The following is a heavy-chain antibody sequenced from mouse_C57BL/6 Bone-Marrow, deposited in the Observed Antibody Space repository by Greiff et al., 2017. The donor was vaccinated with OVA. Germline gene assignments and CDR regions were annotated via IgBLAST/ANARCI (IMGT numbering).Heavy chain of an antibody. CDR3: ARGRRGYFDV. CDR2: IDPSDSYT. V-gene: IGHV1-69*01. J-gene: IGHJ1*03. CDR1: GYTFTSYW. Sequence: QVQLQQSGAELVMPGASVKLSCKASGYTFTSYWMHWVKQRPGQGLEWIGEIDPSDSYTNYNQKFKGKSTLTVDKSSSTAYMQLSSLTSADSAVYYCARGRRGYFDVGGTGTTVTVSS.